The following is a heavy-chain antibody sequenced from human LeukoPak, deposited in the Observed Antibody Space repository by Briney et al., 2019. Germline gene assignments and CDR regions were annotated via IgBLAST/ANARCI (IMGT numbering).Heavy chain of an antibody. Sequence: GGSLRLSCAASGFTFSSYWMHWVRQAPGKGLVWVSRIDSDGSSTSYADSVKGRFTISRDNAKNTLYLQMNSLRAEDTAVYYCARDRSSSYHDYWGQGTLVTVSS. J-gene: IGHJ4*02. V-gene: IGHV3-74*01. CDR2: IDSDGSST. CDR3: ARDRSSSYHDY. D-gene: IGHD6-6*01. CDR1: GFTFSSYW.